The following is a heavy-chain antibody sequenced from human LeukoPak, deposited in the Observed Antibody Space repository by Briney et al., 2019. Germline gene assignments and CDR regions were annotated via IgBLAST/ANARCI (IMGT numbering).Heavy chain of an antibody. Sequence: ASVKVSCKASGYTFTDYYIHWVRQAPGQGLEWMGWINPNSAGTNYAQNFQGRVTMTRDTSINTAYMELTRLRSDDTAVYYCARRYCSSTSCCYFDYWGQGTLVTVSS. D-gene: IGHD2-2*01. CDR3: ARRYCSSTSCCYFDY. CDR2: INPNSAGT. CDR1: GYTFTDYY. V-gene: IGHV1-2*02. J-gene: IGHJ4*02.